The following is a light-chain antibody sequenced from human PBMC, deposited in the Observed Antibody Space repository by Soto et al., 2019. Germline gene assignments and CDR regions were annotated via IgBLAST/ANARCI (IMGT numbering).Light chain of an antibody. CDR1: HDIARW. J-gene: IGKJ4*01. CDR2: AAY. Sequence: DIQMTQSPSSVSAFVGDRVAITCRASHDIARWLAWYQQQPGKAPRLLIYAAYSLQSGVPTRFSGSGSGTDFTLTITNLQPEDSAVYYCQQVKGFPLTFGGGTKVEIK. CDR3: QQVKGFPLT. V-gene: IGKV1-12*01.